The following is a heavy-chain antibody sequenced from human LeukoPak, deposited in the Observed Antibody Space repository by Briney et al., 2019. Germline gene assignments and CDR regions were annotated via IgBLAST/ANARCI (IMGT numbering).Heavy chain of an antibody. D-gene: IGHD5-18*01. Sequence: GGSLRLSCAASGFTFSSYSMNWVRQAPGKGLEWVSYISSSGSTIYYADSVKGRFTISRDNAKNSLYLQMNSLRAEDTAVYYCARADTAIRLWGQGTLVTVSS. V-gene: IGHV3-48*04. CDR2: ISSSGSTI. J-gene: IGHJ4*02. CDR1: GFTFSSYS. CDR3: ARADTAIRL.